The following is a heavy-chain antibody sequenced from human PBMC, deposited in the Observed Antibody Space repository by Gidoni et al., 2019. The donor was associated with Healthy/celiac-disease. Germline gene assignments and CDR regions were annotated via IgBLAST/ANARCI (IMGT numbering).Heavy chain of an antibody. D-gene: IGHD3-9*01. Sequence: EVQLVESGGGLVMPGGYLRLSCADSGFTFSSYSMNWVSQAPGKGLEWVSSISSSSSYIYYADSVKGRFTISRDNAKNSLYLQMNSLRAEDTAVYYCARAILTSYLGGYFDLWGRGTLVTVSS. CDR3: ARAILTSYLGGYFDL. CDR1: GFTFSSYS. J-gene: IGHJ2*01. V-gene: IGHV3-21*01. CDR2: ISSSSSYI.